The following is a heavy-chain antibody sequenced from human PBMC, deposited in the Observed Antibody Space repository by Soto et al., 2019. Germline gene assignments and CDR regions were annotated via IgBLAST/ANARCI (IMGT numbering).Heavy chain of an antibody. V-gene: IGHV1-69*02. CDR2: IIPILGIA. D-gene: IGHD6-13*01. J-gene: IGHJ4*02. Sequence: SVKVSCKASGGTFSSYTISWVRQAPGQGLEWMGRIIPILGIANYAQKFQGRVTITADKSTSTAYMELSSLRSEDTAVYYCARVHSSSQTEDYWGQGTLVTVSS. CDR3: ARVHSSSQTEDY. CDR1: GGTFSSYT.